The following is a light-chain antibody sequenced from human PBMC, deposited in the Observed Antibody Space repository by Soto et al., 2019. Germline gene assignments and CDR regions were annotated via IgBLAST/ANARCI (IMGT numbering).Light chain of an antibody. J-gene: IGLJ2*01. CDR1: SSDVGSYNL. CDR3: YSFAGSTNVL. Sequence: QSALTQPASVSGSPGQSITISCTGTSSDVGSYNLVSWYQQHPGKAHKLMIYEGSKRPSGVSNRFSGSKSGNTASLTISGLQAEDEADYYCYSFAGSTNVLFGGGTKLTVL. CDR2: EGS. V-gene: IGLV2-23*01.